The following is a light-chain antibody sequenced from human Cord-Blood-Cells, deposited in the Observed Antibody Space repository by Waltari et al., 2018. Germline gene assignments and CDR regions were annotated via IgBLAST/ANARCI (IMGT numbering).Light chain of an antibody. Sequence: DIQMTKSPSSLSASVGDRVTITCRASQSISSYLNWDQQKPGKPPKLLIYAESSMQSGVXXXFSGSGSGTDFTLTISSLQPEDFATYYCQQSYSTPFTFGPGTKVDIK. CDR1: QSISSY. CDR3: QQSYSTPFT. V-gene: IGKV1-39*01. J-gene: IGKJ3*01. CDR2: AES.